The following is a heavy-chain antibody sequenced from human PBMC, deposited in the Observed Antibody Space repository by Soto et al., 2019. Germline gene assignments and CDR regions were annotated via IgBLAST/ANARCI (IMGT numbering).Heavy chain of an antibody. D-gene: IGHD6-13*01. V-gene: IGHV1-69*08. Sequence: QVQLVQSGAEVKKPGSSVKVSCKASGGTFSSYTISWVRQAPGQGLEWMGRIIPILGIANYAQKFQGRVTITADKSTSTAYMELSSLRSEDTAVYYCEREVGGIAAAGIGDYWGQGTLVTVSS. CDR3: EREVGGIAAAGIGDY. CDR2: IIPILGIA. CDR1: GGTFSSYT. J-gene: IGHJ4*02.